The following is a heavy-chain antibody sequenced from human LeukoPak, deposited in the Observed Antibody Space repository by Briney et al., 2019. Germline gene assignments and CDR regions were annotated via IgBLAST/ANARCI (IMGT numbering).Heavy chain of an antibody. CDR3: ARHRIVGACYFDY. CDR1: GGSISSYY. J-gene: IGHJ4*02. Sequence: SETLSLTCTVSGGSISSYYWSWIRQPPGKGLEWIGYIYYSGSTNYNPSLKSRVTISVDTSKNQFSLKLSSVTAADTAVYYCARHRIVGACYFDYWGQGTLVTVSS. D-gene: IGHD1-26*01. V-gene: IGHV4-59*08. CDR2: IYYSGST.